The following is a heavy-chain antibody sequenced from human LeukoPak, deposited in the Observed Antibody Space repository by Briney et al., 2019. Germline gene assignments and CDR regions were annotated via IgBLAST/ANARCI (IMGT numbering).Heavy chain of an antibody. V-gene: IGHV3-7*01. CDR1: GFTFSSYW. D-gene: IGHD3-3*01. Sequence: PGGSLRLSCAASGFTFSSYWMSWVRQAPGKGLEWVASISQNGAEKSYVDSVKGRFTISRDNAKNSLYLQMNSLRAEDTAVYYCARVPYYDFWSGYYYDWYFDLWGRGTLVTVSS. CDR3: ARVPYYDFWSGYYYDWYFDL. CDR2: ISQNGAEK. J-gene: IGHJ2*01.